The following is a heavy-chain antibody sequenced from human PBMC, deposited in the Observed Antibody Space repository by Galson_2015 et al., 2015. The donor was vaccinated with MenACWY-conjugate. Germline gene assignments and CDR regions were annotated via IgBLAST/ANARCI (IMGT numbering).Heavy chain of an antibody. CDR3: ARVGVATIHWYFDL. CDR2: IYYSGST. Sequence: ETLSLTCTASGGSISSYYWSWIRQPPGKGLEWIGYIYYSGSTNYNPSLKSRVTISVDTSKNQFSLKLSSVTAADTAVYYCARVGVATIHWYFDLWGRGTLVTVSS. J-gene: IGHJ2*01. V-gene: IGHV4-59*01. D-gene: IGHD5-24*01. CDR1: GGSISSYY.